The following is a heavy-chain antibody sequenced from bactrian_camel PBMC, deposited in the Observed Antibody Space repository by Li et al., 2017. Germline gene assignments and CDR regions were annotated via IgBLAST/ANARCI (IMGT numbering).Heavy chain of an antibody. Sequence: QLVESGGGSVQAGGSLRLSCGYTYNEGDMAWFRQAPGKEREGVAAIDSTGSANYADSVKGRFTISQDTAKKTLYLQMNSLKPEDTAMYYCAADPSHWVAMPTYTCAWDNWGQGTQVTVS. CDR3: AADPSHWVAMPTYTCAWDN. D-gene: IGHD2*01. CDR1: YTYNEGD. J-gene: IGHJ4*01. CDR2: IDSTGSA. V-gene: IGHV3S53*01.